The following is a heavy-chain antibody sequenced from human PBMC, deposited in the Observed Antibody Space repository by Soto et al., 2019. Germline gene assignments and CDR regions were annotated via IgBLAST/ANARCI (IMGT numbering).Heavy chain of an antibody. D-gene: IGHD1-20*01. J-gene: IGHJ4*02. CDR1: GFTFSSYW. CDR2: IKQDGSEK. V-gene: IGHV3-7*01. Sequence: PGGSLRLSCAASGFTFSSYWMSWVRQAPGKGLEWVANIKQDGSEKYYVDSVKGRFTISRDNAKNSLYLQMNSLRAEDTAVYYCARDLHRYNWNYVHYWGQGTLVTVSS. CDR3: ARDLHRYNWNYVHY.